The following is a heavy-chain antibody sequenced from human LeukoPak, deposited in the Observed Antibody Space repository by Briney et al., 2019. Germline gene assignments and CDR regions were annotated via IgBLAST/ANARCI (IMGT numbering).Heavy chain of an antibody. Sequence: PSETLSLTCAVSGGSISSSNWWSWVRQPPGKGLEWIGEIYHSGSTYYNPSLKSRVTISVDTSKNQFSLKLSSVTAADTAVYYCARENCSGGSCYSIYYYYYMDVWGKGTTVTVSS. CDR3: ARENCSGGSCYSIYYYYYMDV. D-gene: IGHD2-15*01. V-gene: IGHV4-4*02. J-gene: IGHJ6*03. CDR2: IYHSGST. CDR1: GGSISSSNW.